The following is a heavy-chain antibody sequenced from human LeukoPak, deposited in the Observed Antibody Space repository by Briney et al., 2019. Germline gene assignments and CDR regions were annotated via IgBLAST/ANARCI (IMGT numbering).Heavy chain of an antibody. D-gene: IGHD3-9*01. CDR2: ISAGAGVI. J-gene: IGHJ4*02. CDR3: ARVRTTDTLTGYKQELDY. V-gene: IGHV3-48*03. Sequence: GGSLRLSCVASGFTFSDYEMNWVRQAPEKGLEWVSYISAGAGVIFYADSVKGRFSIARDNAKNSLFLQTNSLRAEDTAVYYCARVRTTDTLTGYKQELDYWGRGTLVTVSS. CDR1: GFTFSDYE.